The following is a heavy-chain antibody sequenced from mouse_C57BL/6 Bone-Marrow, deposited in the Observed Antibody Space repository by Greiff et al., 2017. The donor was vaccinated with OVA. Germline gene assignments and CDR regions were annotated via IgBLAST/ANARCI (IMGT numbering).Heavy chain of an antibody. CDR2: IYPGDGDT. D-gene: IGHD1-1*01. V-gene: IGHV1-82*01. CDR3: ARFTTVVATDDY. CDR1: GYAFSSSW. J-gene: IGHJ2*01. Sequence: QVQLKQSGPELVKPGASVKISCKASGYAFSSSWMNWVKQRPGKGLEWIGRIYPGDGDTNYNGKFKGKATLTADKSSSTAYMQLSSLTSEDSAVYFCARFTTVVATDDYWGQGTTLTVSS.